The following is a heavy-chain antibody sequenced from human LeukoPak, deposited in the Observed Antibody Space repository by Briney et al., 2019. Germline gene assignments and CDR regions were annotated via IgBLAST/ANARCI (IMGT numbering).Heavy chain of an antibody. CDR1: GGSISSSSYY. Sequence: SETLSLTCTVSGGSISSSSYYWGWIRQPPGKGLEWIGSIYYSGSTYYNPSLKSRVTISVDTSKNQFSLKLSSVTAADTAVYYCARTKQQLTYHWGQGTLVTVSS. D-gene: IGHD6-13*01. CDR2: IYYSGST. CDR3: ARTKQQLTYH. V-gene: IGHV4-39*01. J-gene: IGHJ4*02.